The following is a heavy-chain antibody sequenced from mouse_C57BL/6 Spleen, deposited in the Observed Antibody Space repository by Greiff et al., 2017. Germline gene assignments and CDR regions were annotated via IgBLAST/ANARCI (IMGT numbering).Heavy chain of an antibody. D-gene: IGHD1-1*01. V-gene: IGHV14-3*01. CDR3: ARVYYGSSYDAMDY. J-gene: IGHJ4*01. CDR1: GFNIKNTY. CDR2: LDPANGNT. Sequence: VQLQQSVAELVRPGASVKLSCTASGFNIKNTYMHWVKQRPEQGLEWIGRLDPANGNTKYAPKFQGKATITADTSSNTAYLQLSNLTSDDTAIYYCARVYYGSSYDAMDYWGQGTSVTVSA.